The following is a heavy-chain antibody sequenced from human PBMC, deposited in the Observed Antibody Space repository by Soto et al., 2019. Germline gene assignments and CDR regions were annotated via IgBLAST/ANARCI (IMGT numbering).Heavy chain of an antibody. V-gene: IGHV1-3*04. CDR2: INTGNGKT. Sequence: GASVKVSCKTSGYTFTYYALHWVRQAPGQGLEWMGWINTGNGKTKYSQNLQGRLIITRDTSATTLYMELSSLRSEDTTVYYCVRFSGIPVWGQGTLVTVSS. CDR3: VRFSGIPV. CDR1: GYTFTYYA. D-gene: IGHD1-1*01. J-gene: IGHJ4*02.